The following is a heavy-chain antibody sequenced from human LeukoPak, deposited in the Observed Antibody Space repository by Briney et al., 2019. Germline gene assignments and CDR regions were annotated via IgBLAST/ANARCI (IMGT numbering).Heavy chain of an antibody. CDR1: GFTFSSYG. CDR3: AKDRTILAAAGFDY. D-gene: IGHD6-13*01. J-gene: IGHJ4*02. V-gene: IGHV3-30*18. Sequence: QPGGSLSLSCAASGFTFSSYGMHWVRQAPGKGLEWVAVISYDGSNKYYADSVKGRFTISRDNSKNTLYLQMNSLRAEDTAVYYCAKDRTILAAAGFDYWGQGTLVTVSS. CDR2: ISYDGSNK.